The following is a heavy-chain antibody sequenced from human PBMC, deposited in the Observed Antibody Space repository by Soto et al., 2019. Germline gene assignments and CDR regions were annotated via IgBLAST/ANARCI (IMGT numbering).Heavy chain of an antibody. Sequence: SLRLSCAASGFNFGSHGIHWVRQAPCKGLEWVAVISFDGQTIFYGDSVKGRFSISRDNSKNTVYLQMNSLRAEDTALYYCAKDVMSSSSWSEYFQQWGQGTLVTVSS. CDR3: AKDVMSSSSWSEYFQQ. CDR1: GFNFGSHG. D-gene: IGHD6-13*01. J-gene: IGHJ1*01. V-gene: IGHV3-33*05. CDR2: ISFDGQTI.